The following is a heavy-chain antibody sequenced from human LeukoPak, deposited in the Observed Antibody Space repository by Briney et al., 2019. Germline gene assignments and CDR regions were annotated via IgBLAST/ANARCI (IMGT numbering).Heavy chain of an antibody. Sequence: PGGSLRLSCAASGFTFRSHGMHWVRQAPGKGLEWVAGIWYDGSNEDYADSVKGRFTISRDNSKNTLYLQMNSLRAEDTAVYYCAKDLVPAAKNYYYYGMDVWGQGTTVTVSS. V-gene: IGHV3-30*02. CDR1: GFTFRSHG. D-gene: IGHD2-2*01. CDR2: IWYDGSNE. CDR3: AKDLVPAAKNYYYYGMDV. J-gene: IGHJ6*02.